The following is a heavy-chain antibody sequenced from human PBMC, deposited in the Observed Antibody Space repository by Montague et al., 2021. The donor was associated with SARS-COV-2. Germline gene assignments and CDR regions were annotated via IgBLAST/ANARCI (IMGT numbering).Heavy chain of an antibody. CDR2: ISGSGGST. D-gene: IGHD5-18*01. Sequence: SLSLSCAASGFTFSIYAMSWVRQAPGKGLEWVSAISGSGGSTYYADSVKGRFTISRDNSNNTLYLQMNSLRAEDTAVYYCATAWIQLWGNFDYWGQGTLVTVSS. J-gene: IGHJ4*02. CDR1: GFTFSIYA. V-gene: IGHV3-23*01. CDR3: ATAWIQLWGNFDY.